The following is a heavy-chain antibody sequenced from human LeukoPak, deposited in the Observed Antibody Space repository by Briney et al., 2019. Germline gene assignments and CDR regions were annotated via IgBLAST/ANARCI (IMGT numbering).Heavy chain of an antibody. D-gene: IGHD1-26*01. V-gene: IGHV3-23*01. CDR2: IVGSGGST. CDR3: AKLSGGGSYWSYFDY. Sequence: GGSLRLSCAASGFTFSSYGMSWVRQAPGKGLEWVSAIVGSGGSTYFADSVKGRFTISRDNSKNTLYLQMNSLRAEDTAVYYCAKLSGGGSYWSYFDYWGQGTLVTVSS. CDR1: GFTFSSYG. J-gene: IGHJ4*02.